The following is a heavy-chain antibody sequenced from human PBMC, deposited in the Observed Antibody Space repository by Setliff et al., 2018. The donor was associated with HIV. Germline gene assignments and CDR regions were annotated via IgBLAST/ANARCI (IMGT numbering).Heavy chain of an antibody. CDR3: ARGLSVYSYANVYYYHGMDV. V-gene: IGHV4-30-2*01. J-gene: IGHJ6*02. Sequence: SETLSLTCAVSGGSISSGGYSWSWIRQPPGKGLEWIGYIFHSGSTYYNPSLKSRVTISVDTTKSQISLKMTSVTAADTAVYYCARGLSVYSYANVYYYHGMDVWGQGTTVTVSS. CDR1: GGSISSGGYS. CDR2: IFHSGST. D-gene: IGHD5-18*01.